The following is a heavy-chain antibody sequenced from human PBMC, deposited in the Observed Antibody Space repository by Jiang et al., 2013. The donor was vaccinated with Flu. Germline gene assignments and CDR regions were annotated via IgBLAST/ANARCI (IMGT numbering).Heavy chain of an antibody. J-gene: IGHJ5*02. CDR2: IVVGSGHT. V-gene: IGHV1-58*01. CDR3: AAGGSGGWDNYFDP. CDR1: GFTSSSSV. D-gene: IGHD6-19*01. Sequence: SGAEVKKPGTSVKVSCKTSGFTSSSSVVQWVRQARGQRLEWMGWIVVGSGHTNYAQKFQQRLTITRDMSTSTAYMELSSLRSEDTAIYYCAAGGSGGWDNYFDPWGQGALVTVSS.